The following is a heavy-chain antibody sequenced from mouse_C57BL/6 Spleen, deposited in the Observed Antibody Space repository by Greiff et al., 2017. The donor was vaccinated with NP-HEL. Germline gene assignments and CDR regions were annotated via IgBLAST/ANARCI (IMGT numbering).Heavy chain of an antibody. CDR3: AVWDYFDY. D-gene: IGHD2-10*02. J-gene: IGHJ2*01. V-gene: IGHV1-61*01. CDR1: GYTFTSYW. CDR2: IYPSDSET. Sequence: QVQLQQPGAELVRPGSSVKLSCKASGYTFTSYWMDWVKQRPGQGLEWIGNIYPSDSETHYNQKFKDKATLTVDKSSSTAYMQLSSLTSEDSAVYYCAVWDYFDYWGQGTTLTVSS.